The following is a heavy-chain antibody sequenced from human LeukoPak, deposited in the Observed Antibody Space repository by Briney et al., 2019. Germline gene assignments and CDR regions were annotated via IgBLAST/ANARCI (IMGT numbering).Heavy chain of an antibody. CDR2: IYYSGST. V-gene: IGHV4-59*01. J-gene: IGHJ5*02. CDR3: ARKGITMVRGVSIWFDP. D-gene: IGHD3-10*01. CDR1: GGSISSYY. Sequence: SETLSLTCTVSGGSISSYYWSWIRQPPGKGPEWIGYIYYSGSTNYNPSLKSRVTISVDTSKNQFSLKLSSVTAADTAVYYCARKGITMVRGVSIWFDPWGQGTLVTVSS.